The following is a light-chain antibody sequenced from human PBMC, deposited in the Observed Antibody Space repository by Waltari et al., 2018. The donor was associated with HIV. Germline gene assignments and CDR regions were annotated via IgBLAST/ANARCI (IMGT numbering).Light chain of an antibody. CDR2: QDT. CDR3: AAWDDSLRGV. V-gene: IGLV3-1*01. CDR1: KLGDKF. J-gene: IGLJ2*01. Sequence: SYVLTQPPSMSVSPGQTASITCSGDKLGDKFVCWYQQRPGQSPLMVIYQDTERPSGVPERFSGSNSGNTATLTISGTQPLDEAYYYCAAWDDSLRGVFGGGTKLTVL.